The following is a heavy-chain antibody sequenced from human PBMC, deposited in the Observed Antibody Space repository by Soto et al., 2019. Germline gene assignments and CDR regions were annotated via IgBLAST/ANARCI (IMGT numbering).Heavy chain of an antibody. J-gene: IGHJ6*02. Sequence: GASVKVSWKASGGTFSSYAISWVRQAPGQGLEWMGGIIPIFGTANYAQKFQGRVTITADESTSTAYMELSSLRSEDTAVYYCARTWRVVPAAMLYYYGMDVWGQGTTVTVSS. V-gene: IGHV1-69*13. CDR1: GGTFSSYA. CDR2: IIPIFGTA. D-gene: IGHD2-2*01. CDR3: ARTWRVVPAAMLYYYGMDV.